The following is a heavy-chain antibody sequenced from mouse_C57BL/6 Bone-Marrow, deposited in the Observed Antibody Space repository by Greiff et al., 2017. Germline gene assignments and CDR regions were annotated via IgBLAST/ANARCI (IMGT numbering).Heavy chain of an antibody. CDR3: AREVYYGSSGDY. J-gene: IGHJ2*01. D-gene: IGHD1-1*01. Sequence: QVHVKQSGPELVKPGASVKISCKASGYAFSSSWMNWVKQRPGKGLEWIGRIYPGDGDTNYNGKFKGKATLTADKSSSTAYMQLSSLTSEDSAVYFCAREVYYGSSGDYWGQGTTLTVSS. V-gene: IGHV1-82*01. CDR2: IYPGDGDT. CDR1: GYAFSSSW.